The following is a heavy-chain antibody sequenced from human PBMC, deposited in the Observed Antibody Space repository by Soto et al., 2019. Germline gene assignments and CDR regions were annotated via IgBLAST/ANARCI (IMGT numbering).Heavy chain of an antibody. V-gene: IGHV3-23*01. CDR1: GFTFSSYA. D-gene: IGHD6-19*01. CDR3: AKERIAVAGDYYGMDV. CDR2: ISGSGGST. J-gene: IGHJ6*02. Sequence: VGSLRLSCAASGFTFSSYAMSWVRQAPGKGLEWVSAISGSGGSTYYADSVKGRFTISRDNSKNTLYLQMNSLRAEDTAVYYCAKERIAVAGDYYGMDVWGQGTTVTVSS.